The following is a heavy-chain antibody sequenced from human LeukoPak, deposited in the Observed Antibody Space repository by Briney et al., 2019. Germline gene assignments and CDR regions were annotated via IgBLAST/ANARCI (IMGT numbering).Heavy chain of an antibody. CDR3: ARDGYSSSWYLN. Sequence: GGSLRLSCAASGFTFSSYSMNWVRQAPGKGLEWVSSISSSGSYIYYADSVKGRFTISRDNAKNSLYLQMNSLRAEDTAVYYCARDGYSSSWYLNWGQGTLVTVSS. CDR2: ISSSGSYI. CDR1: GFTFSSYS. D-gene: IGHD6-13*01. J-gene: IGHJ4*02. V-gene: IGHV3-21*01.